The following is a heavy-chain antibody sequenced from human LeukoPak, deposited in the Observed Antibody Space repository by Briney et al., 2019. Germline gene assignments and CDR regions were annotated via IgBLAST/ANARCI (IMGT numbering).Heavy chain of an antibody. D-gene: IGHD5-12*01. CDR3: ARDTRTVMSGYDYGYFDY. V-gene: IGHV1-69*05. CDR1: GGTFSSYA. J-gene: IGHJ4*02. Sequence: SVTVSCKASGGTFSSYAISWVRQAPGQGLEWMGGIIPIFGTANYAQKFQGRVTITTDESTSTAYMELSSLRSEDTAVYYCARDTRTVMSGYDYGYFDYWGQGTLVTVSS. CDR2: IIPIFGTA.